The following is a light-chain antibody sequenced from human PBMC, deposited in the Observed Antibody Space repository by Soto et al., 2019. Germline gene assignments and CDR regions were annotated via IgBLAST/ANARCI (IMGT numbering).Light chain of an antibody. CDR2: GAS. CDR1: QSFSSTY. J-gene: IGKJ1*01. V-gene: IGKV3-20*01. CDR3: QHSYVTPWT. Sequence: EIVLPQSPCTLSLSPGERSTLSCISSQSFSSTYLAWYQQKPGQAPRLLLYGASTRATGIPDRFSGSASGTDFTLTITNLQPEDFATYYCQHSYVTPWTFGQGTKVDIK.